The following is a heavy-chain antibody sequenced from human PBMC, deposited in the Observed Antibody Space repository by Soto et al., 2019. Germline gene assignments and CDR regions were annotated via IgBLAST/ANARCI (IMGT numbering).Heavy chain of an antibody. D-gene: IGHD2-8*02. J-gene: IGHJ4*02. CDR3: ARRMTPPGAPAWYYFDS. Sequence: QVQLQESGPGLMKPSETLSLTCTVSGASITGSSYWSWIRQPAGKGLEWIGRFSLSGTTNHNPSLRRRVTMSAEVSQNHFSLRLTSVTAADTALYYCARRMTPPGAPAWYYFDSWGQGTLVTVS. CDR2: FSLSGTT. V-gene: IGHV4-4*07. CDR1: GASITGSSY.